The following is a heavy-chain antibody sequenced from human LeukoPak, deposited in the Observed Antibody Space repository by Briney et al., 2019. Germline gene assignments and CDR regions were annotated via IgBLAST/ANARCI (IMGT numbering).Heavy chain of an antibody. CDR2: ISSSSTI. Sequence: GGSLRLSCAASGFTFSSYSMNWVRQAPGKGLEWVSYISSSSTIYYADSVKGRFTISRDNAKNSLYLQMNSLRAEDTAVYYCARGGRSRALDYWGQGTLVTVSS. D-gene: IGHD2-2*01. CDR1: GFTFSSYS. J-gene: IGHJ4*02. CDR3: ARGGRSRALDY. V-gene: IGHV3-48*01.